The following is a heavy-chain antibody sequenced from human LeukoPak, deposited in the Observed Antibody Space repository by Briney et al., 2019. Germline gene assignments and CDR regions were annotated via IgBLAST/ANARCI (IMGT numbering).Heavy chain of an antibody. CDR1: GGSFGGYY. D-gene: IGHD6-19*01. CDR3: ARGLSGWYGGAYDY. CDR2: INHSGST. J-gene: IGHJ4*02. V-gene: IGHV4-34*01. Sequence: SETLSLTCAVYGGSFGGYYWSRIRQPPGKGLEWIGEINHSGSTNYNPSLKSQVTISVDTSKNQFSLKLSSVIAADTAVYYCARGLSGWYGGAYDYWGQGTLVTVSS.